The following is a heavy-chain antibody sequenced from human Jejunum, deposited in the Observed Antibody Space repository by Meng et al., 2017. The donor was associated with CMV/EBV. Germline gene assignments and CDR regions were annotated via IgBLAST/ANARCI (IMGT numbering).Heavy chain of an antibody. CDR1: GYTLTDYY. Sequence: CKASGYTLTDYYMQWVRQAPGQGLEWMGRINGDYAYPNDAQKFQGRVTMTTDTSTSTAYMKLRSLREDDTAVYYCARDLFVQSLGMDYWGQGTLVTVSS. D-gene: IGHD3-3*01. CDR3: ARDLFVQSLGMDY. V-gene: IGHV1-18*04. CDR2: INGDYAYP. J-gene: IGHJ4*02.